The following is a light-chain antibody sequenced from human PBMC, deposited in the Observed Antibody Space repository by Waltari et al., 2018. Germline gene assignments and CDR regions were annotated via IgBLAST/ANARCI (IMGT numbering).Light chain of an antibody. CDR3: QQSYSAPFT. J-gene: IGKJ3*01. Sequence: DIQMTQSPSSLSASVVDRVTITCRASQRISSYLNWYQQKPGKAPRLMIYAASSLQSGVPSRFSGSGSGTDVTLTISSLQPEDFATYYCQQSYSAPFTFGPGTKVDIK. CDR1: QRISSY. V-gene: IGKV1-39*01. CDR2: AAS.